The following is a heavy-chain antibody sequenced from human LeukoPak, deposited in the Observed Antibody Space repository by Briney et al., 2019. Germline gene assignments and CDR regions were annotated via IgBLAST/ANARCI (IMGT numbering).Heavy chain of an antibody. V-gene: IGHV4-59*05. J-gene: IGHJ4*02. CDR1: GFTVSSNY. CDR2: IYYSGST. Sequence: PGGSLRLSCAASGFTVSSNYMSWVRQAPGKGLEWIGSIYYSGSTYYKLSLKSRVTISVDTSKNQFSLKLSSVTAADMAVYYCASLYTGSYSKHFDYWGQGTLVTVSS. D-gene: IGHD1-26*01. CDR3: ASLYTGSYSKHFDY.